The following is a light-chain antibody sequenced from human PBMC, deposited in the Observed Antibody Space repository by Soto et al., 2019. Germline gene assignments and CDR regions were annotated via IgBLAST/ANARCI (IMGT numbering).Light chain of an antibody. CDR3: QQYGSSPLT. CDR1: QSVSSSY. CDR2: GAS. V-gene: IGKV3-20*01. Sequence: EFVLTQSPGTLSLSPVERATLSCRASQSVSSSYLAWYQQKPGQAPRLLIYGASSRATGIPDRFSGSGSGTDFTLTISRLEPEDFAVYYCQQYGSSPLTFGQGTKLEIK. J-gene: IGKJ2*01.